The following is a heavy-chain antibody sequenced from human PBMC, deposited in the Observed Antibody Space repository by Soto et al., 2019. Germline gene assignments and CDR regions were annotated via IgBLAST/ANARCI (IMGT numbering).Heavy chain of an antibody. J-gene: IGHJ6*03. D-gene: IGHD2-2*01. CDR1: GGSFSGYY. V-gene: IGHV4-34*01. Sequence: QVQLQQWGAGLLKPSETLSLTCAVYGGSFSGYYWSWIRQPPGKGLEWIGEIKHSGSTNYNPYLKSRVTISVDTTKNQFSLKLRSVTAADPAVYYCARGRNVVVPAAVYYYYYYMDVWGKGTTVTVSS. CDR3: ARGRNVVVPAAVYYYYYYMDV. CDR2: IKHSGST.